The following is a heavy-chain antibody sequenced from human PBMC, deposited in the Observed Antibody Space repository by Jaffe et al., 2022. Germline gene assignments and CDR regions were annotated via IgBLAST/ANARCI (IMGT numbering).Heavy chain of an antibody. V-gene: IGHV4-59*01. CDR2: ISYRGST. Sequence: QVQLQESGPGLVTPSETLSLTCTVSGGSISSYYWSWIRQPPGKGLEWIGYISYRGSTNCNPSLKSRVTISLDTSKDQFSLKLSSVTAADTAVYYCARTISDYRTSGVVDHWGQGTLVTVSA. D-gene: IGHD6-6*01. J-gene: IGHJ4*02. CDR1: GGSISSYY. CDR3: ARTISDYRTSGVVDH.